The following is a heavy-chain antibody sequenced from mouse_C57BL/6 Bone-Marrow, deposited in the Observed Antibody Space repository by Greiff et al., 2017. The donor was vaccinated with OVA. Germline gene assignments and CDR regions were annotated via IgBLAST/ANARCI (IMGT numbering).Heavy chain of an antibody. D-gene: IGHD4-1*01. CDR3: ARKGTGRAY. CDR2: IWSGGST. J-gene: IGHJ3*01. Sequence: VMLVESGPGLVQPSQSLSITCTVSGFSLTSYGVHWVRQSPGKGLEWLGVIWSGGSTDYNAAFISRLSISKDKSKSQVFFKMNSRQADDTAIYYCARKGTGRAYWGQGTLVTVSA. CDR1: GFSLTSYG. V-gene: IGHV2-2*01.